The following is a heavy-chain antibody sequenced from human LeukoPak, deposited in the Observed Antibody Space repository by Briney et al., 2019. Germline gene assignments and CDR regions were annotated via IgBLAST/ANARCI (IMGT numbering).Heavy chain of an antibody. V-gene: IGHV4-59*01. CDR2: IYYSGST. Sequence: SETLSLTCTVSGGSISSYYWSWIRQPPGKGLEWIGYIYYSGSTNHNPSLKSRVTISVDTSKNQFSLKLSSVTAADTAVYYCAREVSYDFWSGYYWINWFNPWGQGTLVTVSS. CDR3: AREVSYDFWSGYYWINWFNP. J-gene: IGHJ5*02. D-gene: IGHD3-3*01. CDR1: GGSISSYY.